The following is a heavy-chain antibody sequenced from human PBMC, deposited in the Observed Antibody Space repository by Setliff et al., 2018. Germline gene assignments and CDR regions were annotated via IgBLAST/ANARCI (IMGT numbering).Heavy chain of an antibody. CDR3: ARVKAPALYYYMDV. CDR1: GNTFTVYA. CDR2: INPNSGGT. J-gene: IGHJ6*03. D-gene: IGHD3-16*02. Sequence: ASVKVSCKASGNTFTVYALLWVRQAPGQRLEWMGWINPNSGGTNYAQKFQGRVTMTRDTSISTAYMELSRLRSDDTAVYYCARVKAPALYYYMDVWGKGTTVTVSS. V-gene: IGHV1-2*02.